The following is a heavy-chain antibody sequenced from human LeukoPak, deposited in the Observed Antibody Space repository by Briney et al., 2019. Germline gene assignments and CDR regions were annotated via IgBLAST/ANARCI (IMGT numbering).Heavy chain of an antibody. CDR2: IYPGDSDT. V-gene: IGHV5-51*01. J-gene: IGHJ3*02. CDR1: GYRFTTYW. D-gene: IGHD3-22*01. CDR3: ARPYASSGYDVNDAFDI. Sequence: GESLQISCKGSGYRFTTYWIGGVRQMPGKGLEWMGIIYPGDSDTRYSPSFQGQVTISADKSSSTAYLQWSSLKASDTAMYYCARPYASSGYDVNDAFDIWGQGTMVTVSS.